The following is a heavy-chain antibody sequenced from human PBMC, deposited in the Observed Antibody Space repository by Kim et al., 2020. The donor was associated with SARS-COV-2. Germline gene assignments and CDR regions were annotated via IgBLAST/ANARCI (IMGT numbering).Heavy chain of an antibody. J-gene: IGHJ4*02. Sequence: GGSLRLSCAASGFTFSSYAMSWVRQAPGKGLEWVSAISGSGGSTYYADSVKGRFTISRDNSKNTLYLQMNSLRAEDTAVYYCAKGASTAYYYDSSVTGDYWGQGTLVTVSS. V-gene: IGHV3-23*01. D-gene: IGHD3-22*01. CDR3: AKGASTAYYYDSSVTGDY. CDR2: ISGSGGST. CDR1: GFTFSSYA.